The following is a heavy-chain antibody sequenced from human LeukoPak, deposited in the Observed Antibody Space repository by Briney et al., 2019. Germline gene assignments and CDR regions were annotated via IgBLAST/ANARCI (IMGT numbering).Heavy chain of an antibody. CDR3: ARDAQGYYYMDV. V-gene: IGHV3-21*01. CDR2: VSAVSNYI. CDR1: GFTFSAYT. J-gene: IGHJ6*03. Sequence: GGSLRLSCAASGFTFSAYTMAWVRQAPGRGLEWVSSVSAVSNYIYYADSVKGRFTISRDNAEDSLYLQMNSLKAEDTAVYYCARDAQGYYYMDVWGKGTTVTVSS.